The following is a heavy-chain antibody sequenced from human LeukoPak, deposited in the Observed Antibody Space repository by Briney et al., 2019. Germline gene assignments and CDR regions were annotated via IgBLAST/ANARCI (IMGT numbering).Heavy chain of an antibody. CDR2: IYRSGST. J-gene: IGHJ4*02. Sequence: AEPLSLTCTVSGGPISSYYWSWIRQPAGKALEWIGHIYRSGSTNYSPSLKRRVTLPVDTSRHQFSLTLHSVIRADTAVYYCARTPIYYIDNSVYYRWSQGTLVTVSS. CDR3: ARTPIYYIDNSVYYR. CDR1: GGPISSYY. D-gene: IGHD3-22*01. V-gene: IGHV4-4*07.